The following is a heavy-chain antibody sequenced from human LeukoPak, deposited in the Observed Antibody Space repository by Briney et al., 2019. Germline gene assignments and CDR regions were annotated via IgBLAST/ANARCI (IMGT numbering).Heavy chain of an antibody. Sequence: ASVKVSCKASGYTFTSYGISWVRQAPGQGLEWMGWISAYNGNTNYAQKLQGRVTMTTDTSTSTAYMELRSLRSDDTAVYYCARVRITFGGVIVRYFDYWGQGTLVTVSS. CDR1: GYTFTSYG. D-gene: IGHD3-16*02. J-gene: IGHJ4*02. V-gene: IGHV1-18*01. CDR3: ARVRITFGGVIVRYFDY. CDR2: ISAYNGNT.